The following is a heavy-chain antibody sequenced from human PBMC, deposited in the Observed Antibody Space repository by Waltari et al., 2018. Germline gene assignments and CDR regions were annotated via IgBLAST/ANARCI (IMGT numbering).Heavy chain of an antibody. J-gene: IGHJ3*02. CDR3: ARYPPYYDSSRNAFDI. Sequence: EVQLVESGGGLVQPGGSLSLSCAASGFTVSSNYMSWVRQAPGKGLGVGSVIYSGGSTYYADPVKGRFTISRDNSKNTLYLQMNSLRAEDTAVYYCARYPPYYDSSRNAFDIWGQGTMVTVSS. D-gene: IGHD3-22*01. CDR2: IYSGGST. CDR1: GFTVSSNY. V-gene: IGHV3-66*02.